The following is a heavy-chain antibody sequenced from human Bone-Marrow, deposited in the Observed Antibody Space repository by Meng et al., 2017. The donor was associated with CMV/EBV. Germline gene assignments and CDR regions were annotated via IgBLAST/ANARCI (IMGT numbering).Heavy chain of an antibody. J-gene: IGHJ4*02. V-gene: IGHV1-8*01. D-gene: IGHD3-9*01. CDR2: VTPNSGDT. CDR1: GYTFTDYD. CDR3: ARVGLSTGPFDFYLDF. Sequence: ASVKVSCKASGYTFTDYDLTWVRHAPGQGLQWMGRVTPNSGDTRYAQNFQGRVTMTGKTSITTAYMELTSLTSEDTAVYYCARVGLSTGPFDFYLDFWGQGTPVTVSS.